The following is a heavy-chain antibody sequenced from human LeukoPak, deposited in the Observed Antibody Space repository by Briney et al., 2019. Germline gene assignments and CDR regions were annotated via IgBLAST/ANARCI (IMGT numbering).Heavy chain of an antibody. CDR3: AKGGPFGQSYYYDYYYMDV. Sequence: GGSLRLSCVASEITFSGYYMSWIRQAPGKGLEWVAVISYDGSNKYYADSVKGRFTISRDNSKNTLYLQMNSLRAEDTAVYYCAKGGPFGQSYYYDYYYMDVWGKGTTVTVSS. J-gene: IGHJ6*03. D-gene: IGHD3-16*01. CDR2: ISYDGSNK. CDR1: EITFSGYY. V-gene: IGHV3-30*18.